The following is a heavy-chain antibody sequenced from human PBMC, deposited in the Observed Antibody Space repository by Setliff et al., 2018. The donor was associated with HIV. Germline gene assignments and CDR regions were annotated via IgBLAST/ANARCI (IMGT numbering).Heavy chain of an antibody. J-gene: IGHJ6*03. D-gene: IGHD6-13*01. V-gene: IGHV3-15*01. CDR2: IKIKTDGGTT. CDR1: GFTFSNAW. Sequence: GGSLRLSCAASGFTFSNAWMSWVRQAPGKGLEWVGRIKIKTDGGTTDYAAPGKGRFTISRDDSKNTLYLQMNSLKTEDTAMYFCTRDGRHSSSWGYHYYYMGVWGKGTTVTVSS. CDR3: TRDGRHSSSWGYHYYYMGV.